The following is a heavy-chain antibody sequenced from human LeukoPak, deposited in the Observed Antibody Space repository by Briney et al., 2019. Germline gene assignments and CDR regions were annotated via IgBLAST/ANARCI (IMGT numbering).Heavy chain of an antibody. CDR3: ARDVSFGVVHWFDP. CDR1: GGSISSSSYY. V-gene: IGHV4-39*07. D-gene: IGHD3-3*01. J-gene: IGHJ5*02. Sequence: SETLSLTCTVSGGSISSSSYYWGWIRQPPGKGLEWIGSIYYSGSTYYNPSLKSRVTISVDTSKNQFSLKLSSVTAADTAVYYCARDVSFGVVHWFDPWGQGTLVTVSS. CDR2: IYYSGST.